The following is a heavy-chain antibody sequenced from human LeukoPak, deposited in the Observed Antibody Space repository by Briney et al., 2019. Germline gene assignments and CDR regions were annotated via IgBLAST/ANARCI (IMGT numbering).Heavy chain of an antibody. Sequence: GGSLRLSCAASGFTFSSYSMNWVRQAPGKGLEWVSYINSSSSTIYYADSVKGRFTISRDNAKNSLYLQMNSLRAEETAVYYCARVPHRDYGSSGYLDYWGQGTLVTVSS. D-gene: IGHD3-22*01. CDR3: ARVPHRDYGSSGYLDY. V-gene: IGHV3-48*01. CDR2: INSSSSTI. CDR1: GFTFSSYS. J-gene: IGHJ4*02.